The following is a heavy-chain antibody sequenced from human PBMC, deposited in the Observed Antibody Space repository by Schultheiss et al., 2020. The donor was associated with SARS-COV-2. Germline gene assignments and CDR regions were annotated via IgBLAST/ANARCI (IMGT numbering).Heavy chain of an antibody. CDR3: ASEWVVVAANWWFDP. V-gene: IGHV1-2*06. CDR2: INPNSGGT. Sequence: ASVKVSCKTSGYSFTTYDINWVRHATGQGLEWVGRINPNSGGTNYAQKFQGRVTMTRDTSISTAYMELSRLRSDDTAVYYCASEWVVVAANWWFDPWGQGTLVTVSS. CDR1: GYSFTTYD. D-gene: IGHD2-15*01. J-gene: IGHJ5*02.